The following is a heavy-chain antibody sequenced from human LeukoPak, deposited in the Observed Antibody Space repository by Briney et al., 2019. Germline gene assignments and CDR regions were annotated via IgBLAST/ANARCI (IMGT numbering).Heavy chain of an antibody. CDR2: ISGSGGST. CDR1: GLTFSSYA. V-gene: IGHV3-23*01. CDR3: AKDFVGYCTNGVCYTAPYYYYYMDV. D-gene: IGHD2-8*01. Sequence: PGGSLRLSCAASGLTFSSYAMSWVRQAPGKGREWVSAISGSGGSTYYADSVKGRFTISRDNSKNTLYLQMNSLRAEDTAVYYCAKDFVGYCTNGVCYTAPYYYYYMDVWGKGTTVTVSS. J-gene: IGHJ6*03.